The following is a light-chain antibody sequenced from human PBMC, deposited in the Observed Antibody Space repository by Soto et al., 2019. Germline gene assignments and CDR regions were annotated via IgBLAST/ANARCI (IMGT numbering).Light chain of an antibody. CDR3: RSYTSSSTYV. CDR2: EVS. CDR1: SSDVGGYNY. J-gene: IGLJ1*01. Sequence: QSALTQPASVSGSPGQSITISCTGTSSDVGGYNYVSWYQQHPGKAPKLMIYEVSNRPSGVSNRFSGSKSGNTASLTISGLQAEDEADYYCRSYTSSSTYVFGTGTKVTV. V-gene: IGLV2-14*01.